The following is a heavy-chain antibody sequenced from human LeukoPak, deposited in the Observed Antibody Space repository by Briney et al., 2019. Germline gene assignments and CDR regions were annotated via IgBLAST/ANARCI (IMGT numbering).Heavy chain of an antibody. V-gene: IGHV3-33*01. CDR1: GFIFSKYA. J-gene: IGHJ3*02. Sequence: GGSLRLSCAASGFIFSKYAMNWVRQTPEKGLEWVAAIWNDGSDENYADSVKGRFTISSDNSKNTLYLQMNSLRAEDTAVYYCAFEIGRSQGAFDIWGQGTMITVSS. D-gene: IGHD1-26*01. CDR2: IWNDGSDE. CDR3: AFEIGRSQGAFDI.